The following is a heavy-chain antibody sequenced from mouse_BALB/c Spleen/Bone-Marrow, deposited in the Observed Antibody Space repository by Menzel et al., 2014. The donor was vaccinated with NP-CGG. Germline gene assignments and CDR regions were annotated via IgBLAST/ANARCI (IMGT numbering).Heavy chain of an antibody. CDR3: ARDGDYDEGYAMDY. CDR2: INPGSGGT. Sequence: QVQLQQSGAELVRPGTSVKVSCKASGYAFTNYLTEWVKQRPGQGLEWIGVINPGSGGTNYNEKFKGKATLTADKSSSTAYMQLSSLTSDDSAVYFCARDGDYDEGYAMDYWGQGTSVTVSS. D-gene: IGHD2-4*01. J-gene: IGHJ4*01. CDR1: GYAFTNYL. V-gene: IGHV1-54*01.